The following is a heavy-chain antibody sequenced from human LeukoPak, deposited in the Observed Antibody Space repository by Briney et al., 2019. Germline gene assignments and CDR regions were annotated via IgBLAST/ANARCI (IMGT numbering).Heavy chain of an antibody. CDR3: ARSYSNHLFGMDV. V-gene: IGHV3-66*01. Sequence: GGSLRLSCVASGFVVSSYYMTWVRQAPGKGLEWVSVIYSGGSTYYADSVKGRVAISRDNSKNTVFLQMSSVRAEDTAVYYCARSYSNHLFGMDVWGQGTTVTVTS. D-gene: IGHD4-11*01. J-gene: IGHJ6*02. CDR1: GFVVSSYY. CDR2: IYSGGST.